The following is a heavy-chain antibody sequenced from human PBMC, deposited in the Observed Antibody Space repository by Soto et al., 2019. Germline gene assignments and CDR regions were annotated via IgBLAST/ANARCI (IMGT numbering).Heavy chain of an antibody. V-gene: IGHV4-30-2*01. Sequence: SETLSLTCTVSGGSISGTTYSWSWIRQPPGKGLEWIGYIYDSGNTYYNPSLKSQFSISVDRSKNQFSLKLSSVTAADTAVYYWVRRESTTVNFDYWGQGTLVTVSS. J-gene: IGHJ4*02. CDR2: IYDSGNT. CDR1: GGSISGTTYS. CDR3: VRRESTTVNFDY. D-gene: IGHD1-1*01.